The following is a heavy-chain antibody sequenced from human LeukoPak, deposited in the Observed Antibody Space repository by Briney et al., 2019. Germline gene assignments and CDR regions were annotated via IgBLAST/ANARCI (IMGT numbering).Heavy chain of an antibody. CDR1: GGSFSGYY. CDR2: INHSGST. D-gene: IGHD4-17*01. CDR3: ARGPPTETRKKQQRTFLYYIQH. Sequence: SETLSLTCAVYGGSFSGYYWSWISHPPGKGLEWIGEINHSGSTNYNPSLKSRVTISVDTSKNQFSLKLSSVTAADTAVYYCARGPPTETRKKQQRTFLYYIQHCGQGTLVTVSS. V-gene: IGHV4-34*01. J-gene: IGHJ1*01.